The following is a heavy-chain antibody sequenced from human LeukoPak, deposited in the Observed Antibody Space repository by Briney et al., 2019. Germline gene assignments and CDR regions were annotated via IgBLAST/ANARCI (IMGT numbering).Heavy chain of an antibody. CDR3: AKEPPRGDYFDY. V-gene: IGHV3-66*01. CDR2: IYSGGST. CDR1: EFSVGSNY. J-gene: IGHJ4*02. D-gene: IGHD3-10*01. Sequence: PGGSLRLSCAASEFSVGSNYMTWVRQAPGKGLEWVSLIYSGGSTYYADSVKGRFTISRDNAKNSLYLQMNSLRAEDTAVYYCAKEPPRGDYFDYWGQGTLVTVSS.